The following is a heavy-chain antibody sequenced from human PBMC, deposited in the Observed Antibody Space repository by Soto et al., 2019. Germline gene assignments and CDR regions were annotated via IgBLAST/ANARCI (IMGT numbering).Heavy chain of an antibody. CDR1: GGSISSGGYY. J-gene: IGHJ5*02. CDR2: IYYSGST. D-gene: IGHD3-22*01. V-gene: IGHV4-31*03. CDR3: ARGGYYDSSGYYQNWFDP. Sequence: QVQLQESGPGLVKPSQTLALTCTVSGGSISSGGYYWSWSRQHPGKGLEWIGYIYYSGSTYYNASLKSRVTISVDTSKNQFALKLSSVTAADTAVYYCARGGYYDSSGYYQNWFDPWGQGTLVTVSS.